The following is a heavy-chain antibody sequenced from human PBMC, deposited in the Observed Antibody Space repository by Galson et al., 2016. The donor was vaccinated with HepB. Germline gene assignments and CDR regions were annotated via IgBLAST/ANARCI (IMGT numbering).Heavy chain of an antibody. CDR1: GGTFRNYA. J-gene: IGHJ6*02. CDR2: INPKSGGT. Sequence: SCKASGGTFRNYAISWVRQAPGQGLEWMGWINPKSGGTNYVQKFQGRVTMTRDTSIRTAYMELSRLRSDDTAVYYCARERVGRYCTSSSCDDFYYGMDVWGQGATVTVSS. CDR3: ARERVGRYCTSSSCDDFYYGMDV. D-gene: IGHD2-2*01. V-gene: IGHV1-2*02.